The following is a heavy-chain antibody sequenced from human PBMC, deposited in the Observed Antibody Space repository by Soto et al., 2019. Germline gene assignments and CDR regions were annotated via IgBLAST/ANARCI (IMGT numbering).Heavy chain of an antibody. CDR2: INAHTGNK. D-gene: IGHD3-16*01. CDR3: ARVWGAYGAAFDI. V-gene: IGHV1-18*01. Sequence: QGQLVQSGAEVKKPGASVMVSCKASGYTFASYGITWVRQAPGQGLEWLGWINAHTGNKKSAQKFQGRVTMTTDTPTNTAYMQLRSLRSDDTAIYYCARVWGAYGAAFDIWGQGTVVNVSS. J-gene: IGHJ3*02. CDR1: GYTFASYG.